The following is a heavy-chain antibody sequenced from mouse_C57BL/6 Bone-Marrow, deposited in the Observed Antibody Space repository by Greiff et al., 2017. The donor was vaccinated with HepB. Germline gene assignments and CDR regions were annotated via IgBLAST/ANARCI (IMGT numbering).Heavy chain of an antibody. V-gene: IGHV3-6*01. CDR1: GYSITSGYY. CDR3: ARSTPGFAY. D-gene: IGHD2-1*01. J-gene: IGHJ3*01. CDR2: ISYDGSN. Sequence: EVQLQQSGPGLVKPSQSLSLTCSVTGYSITSGYYWNWIRQFPGNKLEWMGYISYDGSNNYNPSLKNRISITRDTSKNQFFLKLNSVTTEDTATYYCARSTPGFAYWGQGTLVTVSA.